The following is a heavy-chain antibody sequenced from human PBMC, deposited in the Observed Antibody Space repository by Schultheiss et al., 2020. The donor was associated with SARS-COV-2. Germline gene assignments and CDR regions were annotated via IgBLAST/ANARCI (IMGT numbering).Heavy chain of an antibody. V-gene: IGHV3-74*01. J-gene: IGHJ4*02. D-gene: IGHD5-18*01. CDR1: GFTFSSYE. CDR2: INSDGSST. Sequence: GGSLRLSCAASGFTFSSYEMNWVRQAPGKGLEWVSRINSDGSSTRYADSVKGRFAISRDNAKNTLYLQMNSLRAEDTAVYYCVRDRGTAILPGDYWGQGTLVTVSS. CDR3: VRDRGTAILPGDY.